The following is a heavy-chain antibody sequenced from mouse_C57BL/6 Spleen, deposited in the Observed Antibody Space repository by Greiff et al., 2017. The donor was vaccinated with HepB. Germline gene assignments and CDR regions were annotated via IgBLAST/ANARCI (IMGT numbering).Heavy chain of an antibody. J-gene: IGHJ3*01. V-gene: IGHV5-4*01. CDR3: AREGTMVTTEAWFAY. CDR2: ISDGGSYT. D-gene: IGHD2-2*01. CDR1: GFTFSSYA. Sequence: EVHLVESGGGLVKPGGSLKLSCAASGFTFSSYAMSWVRQTPEKRLEWVATISDGGSYTYYPDNVKGRFTISRDNAKNNLYLQMSHLKSEDTAMYYCAREGTMVTTEAWFAYWGQGTLVTVSA.